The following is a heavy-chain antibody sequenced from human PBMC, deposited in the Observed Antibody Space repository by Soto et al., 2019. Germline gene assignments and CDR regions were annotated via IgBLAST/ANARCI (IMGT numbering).Heavy chain of an antibody. CDR1: GATFDVAW. Sequence: EVRLVESGGALVQPGGSLRLSCTLAGATFDVAWMGWVRQAPGKGLEWVGRIKSKNYGETTEFGASVKGRFSMSRDDSKKTVYLQMSSLKIEDTGVYFCTRDQGGNNFFGMDVLGQGTTVAVSS. CDR2: IKSKNYGETT. D-gene: IGHD3-16*01. J-gene: IGHJ6*02. CDR3: TRDQGGNNFFGMDV. V-gene: IGHV3-15*02.